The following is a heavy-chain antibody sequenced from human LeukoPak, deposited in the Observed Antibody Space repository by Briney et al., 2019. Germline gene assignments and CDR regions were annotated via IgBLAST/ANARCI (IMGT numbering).Heavy chain of an antibody. D-gene: IGHD3-22*01. CDR3: GRDWFSGGRLRKDSSGYFAV. CDR1: GFTFSYYC. Sequence: PGGSLRLSCAASGFTFSYYCMSWVRQAPGKGLEWVASIRSGGIYMSYADSVKGRFTISRDNAKNSLYLEMNSLRAEDAAVYYCGRDWFSGGRLRKDSSGYFAVWSKGTTVSVP. J-gene: IGHJ6*03. V-gene: IGHV3-21*04. CDR2: IRSGGIYM.